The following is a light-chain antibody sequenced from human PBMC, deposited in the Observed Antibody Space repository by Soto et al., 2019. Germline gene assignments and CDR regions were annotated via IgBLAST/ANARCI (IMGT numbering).Light chain of an antibody. CDR1: KSVRSIY. CDR2: GAS. J-gene: IGKJ4*01. V-gene: IGKV3-20*01. Sequence: EMVLTQSTATLSLSPGERTTLSCRATKSVRSIYLAWYQQKPGQSPRLLSYGASSRATGIRDRFSGGGSGTDFTITIIRLELDDFAVCCCTQSGRSGLTFGDGTKLEIK. CDR3: TQSGRSGLT.